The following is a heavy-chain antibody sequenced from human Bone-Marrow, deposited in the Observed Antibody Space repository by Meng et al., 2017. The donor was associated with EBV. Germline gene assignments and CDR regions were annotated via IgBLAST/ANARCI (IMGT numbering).Heavy chain of an antibody. CDR3: AKSRSSTPGVVDY. V-gene: IGHV4-34*01. J-gene: IGHJ4*02. D-gene: IGHD3-10*01. CDR1: GGSFSGYY. Sequence: QGPRRPWGAGRLKPSETLSPTCAVYGGSFSGYYWSWIRQPPGKGLEWIGYIYDTGTTIYNPSLKSRVSIFLETSKNLFSLKLNSVTTADTAVYYCAKSRSSTPGVVDYWGQGTLVTVSS. CDR2: IYDTGTT.